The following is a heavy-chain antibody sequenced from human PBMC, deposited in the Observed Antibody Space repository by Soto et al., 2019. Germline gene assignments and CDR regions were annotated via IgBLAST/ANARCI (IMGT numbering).Heavy chain of an antibody. CDR3: ARRYCSGGSCYLDY. J-gene: IGHJ4*02. CDR2: IWYDGSNK. D-gene: IGHD2-15*01. CDR1: GFTFSSYG. V-gene: IGHV3-33*01. Sequence: QVQLVESGGGVVQPGRSLRLSFAASGFTFSSYGMHWVRQAPGKGLEWVAVIWYDGSNKYYADSVKGRFTISRDNSKNTLYLQMNSLRAEDTAVYYCARRYCSGGSCYLDYWGQGTLVTVSS.